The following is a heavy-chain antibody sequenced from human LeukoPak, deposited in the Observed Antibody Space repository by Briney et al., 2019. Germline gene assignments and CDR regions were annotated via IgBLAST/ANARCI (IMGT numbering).Heavy chain of an antibody. V-gene: IGHV1-18*01. CDR2: ISAYNGNT. J-gene: IGHJ4*02. Sequence: GSSVKVSCKASGGTFSSYAISWVRQAPGQGLEWMGWISAYNGNTNYAQKLQGRVTMTTDTSTSTAYMELRSLRSDDTAVYYCARLPVGATPYYFDYWGQGTLVTVSS. CDR1: GGTFSSYA. CDR3: ARLPVGATPYYFDY. D-gene: IGHD1-26*01.